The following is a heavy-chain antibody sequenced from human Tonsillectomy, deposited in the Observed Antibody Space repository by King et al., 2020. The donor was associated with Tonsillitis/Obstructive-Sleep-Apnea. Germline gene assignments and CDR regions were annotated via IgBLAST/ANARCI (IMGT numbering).Heavy chain of an antibody. J-gene: IGHJ3*02. CDR2: IYPGDSDT. CDR1: GYSFTSYW. CDR3: ASHEDTSGYYGAFDI. V-gene: IGHV5-51*01. D-gene: IGHD3-22*01. Sequence: VQLVQSGAEVKKPGESLKISCKGSGYSFTSYWIGWVRQMPGKGLEWMGIIYPGDSDTRYSPSFQGQVTISADKSISTAYLQWSSRKASDTAMYYCASHEDTSGYYGAFDIWGQGTMVTVSS.